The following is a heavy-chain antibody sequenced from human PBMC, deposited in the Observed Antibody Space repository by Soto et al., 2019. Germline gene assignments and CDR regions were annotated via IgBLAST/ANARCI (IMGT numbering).Heavy chain of an antibody. CDR3: AKGGPRIYCSGGSCYQDFDY. CDR1: GFTFSSYG. V-gene: IGHV3-30*18. Sequence: QVQLVESGGGVVQHGRSLRLSCAASGFTFSSYGMHWVRQAPGKGLEWVAVISYDGSNKYYADSVKGRFTISRDNSKNTLYLQMNSLRAEDTAVYYCAKGGPRIYCSGGSCYQDFDYWGQGTLVTVSS. J-gene: IGHJ4*02. D-gene: IGHD2-15*01. CDR2: ISYDGSNK.